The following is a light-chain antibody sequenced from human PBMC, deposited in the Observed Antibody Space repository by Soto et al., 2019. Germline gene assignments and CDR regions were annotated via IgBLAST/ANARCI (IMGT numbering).Light chain of an antibody. Sequence: IQLTQSPSSLSASVGDRVTITCRASQGISSYLAWYQQKPGKAPKLLIYAASTLQRGVPSSFIGSGSGTDFTLTISSLQPEDFVTYYCQQLNSYPLFSFGPGTKVDIK. V-gene: IGKV1-9*01. CDR1: QGISSY. CDR3: QQLNSYPLFS. J-gene: IGKJ3*01. CDR2: AAS.